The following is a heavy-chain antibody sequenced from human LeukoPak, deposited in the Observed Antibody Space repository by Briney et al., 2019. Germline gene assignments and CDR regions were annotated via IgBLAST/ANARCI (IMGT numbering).Heavy chain of an antibody. CDR3: ARVGVGYYDSSGYLIR. CDR1: GYTFTSYY. V-gene: IGHV1-46*01. J-gene: IGHJ4*02. CDR2: INPSGGIT. Sequence: ASVKVSCKASGYTFTSYYMHWVRQAPGQGLEWMGIINPSGGITSYAQKFQGRVTMTRDTSTSTVYMELSSLRSEDTAVYYCARVGVGYYDSSGYLIRWGQGTLVTVSS. D-gene: IGHD3-22*01.